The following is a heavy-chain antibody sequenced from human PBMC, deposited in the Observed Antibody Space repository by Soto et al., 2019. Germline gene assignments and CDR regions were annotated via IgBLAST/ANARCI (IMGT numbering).Heavy chain of an antibody. CDR1: GFTFSSYA. V-gene: IGHV3-23*01. CDR3: AKMRGIRITMAGRGMDV. J-gene: IGHJ6*02. D-gene: IGHD3-10*01. CDR2: ISGSGGST. Sequence: EVQLLESGGGLVQPGGSLRLSCAASGFTFSSYAMSWVRQAPGKGLEWVSAISGSGGSTYYADSVKGRFTISRDNSKNTLYLQMNSLRAEDTAVYYCAKMRGIRITMAGRGMDVWGQGTTVTVSS.